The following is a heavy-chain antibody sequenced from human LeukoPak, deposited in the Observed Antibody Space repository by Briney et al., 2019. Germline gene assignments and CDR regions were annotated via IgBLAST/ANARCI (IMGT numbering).Heavy chain of an antibody. J-gene: IGHJ4*02. CDR1: EFTFSGYW. D-gene: IGHD3-10*01. V-gene: IGHV3-7*01. CDR3: ARDGSGSYPPSGY. Sequence: PGGSLRLSCAASEFTFSGYWMSWVRQAPGKGLEWVASIRQGGSEKYYVDSVKGRFTISRDNAKNSLYLQMNSLRAEDTAVYYCARDGSGSYPPSGYWGQGTLVTVSS. CDR2: IRQGGSEK.